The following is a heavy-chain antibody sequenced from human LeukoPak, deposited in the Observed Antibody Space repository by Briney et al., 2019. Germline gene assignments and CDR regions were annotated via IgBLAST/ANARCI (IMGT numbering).Heavy chain of an antibody. Sequence: ASVKVSCKASEYTFTSYDINWVRQAAGQGLEWMGWMNPNSGNTNYALKFRGRVTMTRDTSTSTAYMELSSLRSEDTAVYYCARDVVLAGFQNWGQGTLVTVSS. J-gene: IGHJ1*01. D-gene: IGHD2-2*01. CDR2: MNPNSGNT. CDR3: ARDVVLAGFQN. V-gene: IGHV1-8*01. CDR1: EYTFTSYD.